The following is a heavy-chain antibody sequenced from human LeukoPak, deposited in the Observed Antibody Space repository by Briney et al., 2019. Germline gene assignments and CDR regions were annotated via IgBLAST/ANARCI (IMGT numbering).Heavy chain of an antibody. V-gene: IGHV1-18*01. Sequence: GASVNVSRQTSRYTFTSYGLSWLRQAPAQGLDWMEWISAYNGNTNYAQKLQGRVTMTTDTSTSTAYMELRSVRSDDTAVYYCARDLPYGGYAGWGQGTLVTVSS. CDR2: ISAYNGNT. J-gene: IGHJ4*02. CDR1: RYTFTSYG. D-gene: IGHD5-12*01. CDR3: ARDLPYGGYAG.